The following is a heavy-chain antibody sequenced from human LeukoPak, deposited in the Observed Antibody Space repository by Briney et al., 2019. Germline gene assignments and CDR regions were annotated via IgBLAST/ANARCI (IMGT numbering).Heavy chain of an antibody. V-gene: IGHV5-51*01. CDR3: ARTYRSSDPFDY. Sequence: GESLKISCKGSGYSFTSYWIGWVRQMPGKGLEWMGIIYPGDSDTRYSPSFQGQVTLSADKSISTAFLQWSSLEASDTAMYYCARTYRSSDPFDYWGQGTLVTVSS. D-gene: IGHD6-6*01. CDR2: IYPGDSDT. CDR1: GYSFTSYW. J-gene: IGHJ4*02.